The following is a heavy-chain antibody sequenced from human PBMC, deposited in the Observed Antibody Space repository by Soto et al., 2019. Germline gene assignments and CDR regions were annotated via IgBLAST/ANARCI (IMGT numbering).Heavy chain of an antibody. CDR1: GFPFSSYA. D-gene: IGHD2-2*02. J-gene: IGHJ6*02. V-gene: IGHV3-30-3*01. Sequence: GGSLTLSCAASGFPFSSYAMHWVRKAPGKGRGWVAVISYDGSNKYYADSVKGRFTISRDNSKNTLYLQMNSLRAEDTAVYYCARPRYCSSTSCYTPSYYYGMDVWGQGTTVTVSS. CDR2: ISYDGSNK. CDR3: ARPRYCSSTSCYTPSYYYGMDV.